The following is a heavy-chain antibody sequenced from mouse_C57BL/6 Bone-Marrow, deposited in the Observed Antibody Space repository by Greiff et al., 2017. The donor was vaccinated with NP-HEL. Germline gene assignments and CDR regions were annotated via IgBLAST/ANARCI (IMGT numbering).Heavy chain of an antibody. J-gene: IGHJ2*01. CDR3: ARSTITTVAEGGYFDY. CDR2: IYPGSGNT. V-gene: IGHV1-76*01. CDR1: GYTFTDYY. Sequence: VQLQQSGAELVRPGASVKLSCKASGYTFTDYYINWVKQRPGQGLEWIARIYPGSGNTYYNEKFKGKATLTAEKSSSTAYMQLSSLTSEDSAVYFCARSTITTVAEGGYFDYWGQGTTLTVSS. D-gene: IGHD1-1*01.